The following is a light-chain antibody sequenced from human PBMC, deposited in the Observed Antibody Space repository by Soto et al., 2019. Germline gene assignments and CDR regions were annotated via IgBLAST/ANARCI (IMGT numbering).Light chain of an antibody. V-gene: IGKV3-15*01. CDR3: HQYNTYSQT. CDR2: GAS. J-gene: IGKJ1*01. CDR1: QSVSSN. Sequence: EIVMTQSPATLSVSPGERATLSCRASQSVSSNLAWYQQKPGQAPRLLIYGASTRATGIPARFSGSGSGTEFTLTISSLQPEDFATYYCHQYNTYSQTFGQGTKVEI.